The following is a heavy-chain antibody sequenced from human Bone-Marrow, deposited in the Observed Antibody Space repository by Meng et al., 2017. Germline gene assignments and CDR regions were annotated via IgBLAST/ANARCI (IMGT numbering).Heavy chain of an antibody. V-gene: IGHV3-15*01. J-gene: IGHJ4*02. D-gene: IGHD3-10*01. CDR3: TTTYGSASFDY. CDR2: IQTKTDGGTI. Sequence: VQLVESGGGLVMPGGSLRLSCAASGFTFSNAWMSWVRQAPGKGLEWVGRIQTKTDGGTIDYAAPVKGRFTISRDDSKSTLFLQMNSLKSEDTAVYYCTTTYGSASFDYWGQGTLVTVSS. CDR1: GFTFSNAW.